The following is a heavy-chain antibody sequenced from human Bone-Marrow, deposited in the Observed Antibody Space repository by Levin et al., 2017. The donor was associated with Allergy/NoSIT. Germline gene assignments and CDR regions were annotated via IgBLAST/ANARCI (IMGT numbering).Heavy chain of an antibody. Sequence: PGGSLRLSCVASGFSLSTYRMNWVRQAPGKGLEWISFIDSTSSMILYADSVMGRFTISRDNAKDSVYLQMNSLRAEDTAIYYCAREDGTIWGDCDCWGQGILVTVSS. D-gene: IGHD5-24*01. V-gene: IGHV3-48*01. CDR3: AREDGTIWGDCDC. J-gene: IGHJ4*02. CDR2: IDSTSSMI. CDR1: GFSLSTYR.